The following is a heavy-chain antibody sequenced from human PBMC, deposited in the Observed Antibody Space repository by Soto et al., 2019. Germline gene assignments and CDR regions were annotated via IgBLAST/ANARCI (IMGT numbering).Heavy chain of an antibody. CDR2: ISYDGSNK. CDR1: GFTFSSYG. Sequence: QVQLVESGGGVVQPGRSLRLSCAASGFTFSSYGMHWVRQAPGKGLEWVAVISYDGSNKYYADSVKGRFTISRDNSXNXLXXQMNSLRAEDTAVYYCAKDSGIAARPGYYYYGMDVWGQGTTVTVSS. J-gene: IGHJ6*02. D-gene: IGHD6-6*01. CDR3: AKDSGIAARPGYYYYGMDV. V-gene: IGHV3-30*18.